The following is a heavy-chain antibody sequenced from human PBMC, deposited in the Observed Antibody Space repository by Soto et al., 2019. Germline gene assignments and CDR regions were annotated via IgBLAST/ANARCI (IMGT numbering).Heavy chain of an antibody. J-gene: IGHJ6*02. Sequence: QVQLVQSGAELRKPGSSVKVSCKASGGTFSDYTINWVRQAPGQRLEWMGGIIPIFDTANYAEKFQGRVTITADKSTSTSFMEVSSLRSEDTAVYYCARNGTLTGYSYGMDVWGQGTMVTVSS. V-gene: IGHV1-69*06. D-gene: IGHD1-1*01. CDR2: IIPIFDTA. CDR3: ARNGTLTGYSYGMDV. CDR1: GGTFSDYT.